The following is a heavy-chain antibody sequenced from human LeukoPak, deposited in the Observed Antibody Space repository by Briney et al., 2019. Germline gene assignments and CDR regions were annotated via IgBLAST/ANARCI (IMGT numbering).Heavy chain of an antibody. Sequence: ASAKVSSKVSGYTLTELSMHWVRQAPGKGLEWMGGFDPEDGETIYAQKFQGRVTMTEDTSTDTAYMELSSLRSEDTAVYYCATEIVVDTERLKRYYGMDVWGQGTTVTVSS. CDR2: FDPEDGET. CDR3: ATEIVVDTERLKRYYGMDV. D-gene: IGHD2-15*01. J-gene: IGHJ6*02. V-gene: IGHV1-24*01. CDR1: GYTLTELS.